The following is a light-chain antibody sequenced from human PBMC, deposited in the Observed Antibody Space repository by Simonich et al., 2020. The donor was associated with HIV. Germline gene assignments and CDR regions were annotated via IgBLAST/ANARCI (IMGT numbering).Light chain of an antibody. CDR3: QQYNSYSPT. V-gene: IGKV1-5*03. CDR1: QNIVSW. Sequence: DIQMTQSPSTLSASVGDRVTITCRASQNIVSWLAWYQQKPGKAPKLLSYKASTLQSGVPSTFSGSGSGTEFTLTISSLQPDDFATYYCQQYNSYSPTFGQGTKVEIK. CDR2: KAS. J-gene: IGKJ1*01.